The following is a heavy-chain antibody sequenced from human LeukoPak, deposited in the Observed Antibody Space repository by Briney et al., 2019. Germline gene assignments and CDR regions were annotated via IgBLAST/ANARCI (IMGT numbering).Heavy chain of an antibody. Sequence: GGSLRLSCAASGFTFSGYAMSWVRQAPGKGLKWLSTITGGAENTCYADSVKGRFTISRDNSKNTVYLQMNSLRAEDTAVYYCAKVLSGSQDYWGQGTLVTVFS. J-gene: IGHJ4*02. CDR2: ITGGAENT. CDR1: GFTFSGYA. CDR3: AKVLSGSQDY. D-gene: IGHD1-26*01. V-gene: IGHV3-23*01.